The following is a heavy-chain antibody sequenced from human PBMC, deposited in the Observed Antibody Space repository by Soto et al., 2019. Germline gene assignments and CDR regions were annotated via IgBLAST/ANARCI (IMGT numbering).Heavy chain of an antibody. CDR1: RGSISSYY. J-gene: IGHJ5*02. D-gene: IGHD3-16*01. Sequence: SETLSLPCSVSRGSISSYYWSWVRQPPGKGLEWIGFIHRTGSTKYNPSLESRVTLSVDTSQNQLSLRLSSVTSAETAVYDCARERGGSGKNKSFDPWGQGTQVIV. CDR3: ARERGGSGKNKSFDP. V-gene: IGHV4-59*01. CDR2: IHRTGST.